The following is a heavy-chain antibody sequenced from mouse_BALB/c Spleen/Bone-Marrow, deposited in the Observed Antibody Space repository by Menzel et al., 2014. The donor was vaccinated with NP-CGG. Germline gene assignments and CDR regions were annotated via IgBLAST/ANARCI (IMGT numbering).Heavy chain of an antibody. CDR3: ARAGYRYDVGYAMDY. J-gene: IGHJ4*01. CDR1: GDSITSGY. V-gene: IGHV3-8*02. CDR2: ISHSGST. Sequence: EVMLVESGPSLVKPSQTLSLPCSVTGDSITSGYWNWIRKFPGNKLEYMGYISHSGSTYYNPSLKSRISITRDTSKNQYYLQLNSVTTEDTATYYCARAGYRYDVGYAMDYWGQGTSVTVSS. D-gene: IGHD2-14*01.